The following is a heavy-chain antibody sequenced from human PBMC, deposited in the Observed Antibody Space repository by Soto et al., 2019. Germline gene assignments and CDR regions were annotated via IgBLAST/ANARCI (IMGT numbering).Heavy chain of an antibody. J-gene: IGHJ5*02. CDR3: AGGAQDPYYDFWSGYPYNWFDP. D-gene: IGHD3-3*01. Sequence: SETLSLTCTVSGGSISSGDYYWSWIRQHPGKGLEWIGYIFYSGSTYYNPSLKSRVTISVDTSKNQFSLKLSSATAADTAVYYCAGGAQDPYYDFWSGYPYNWFDPWGQGTLVTVSS. V-gene: IGHV4-31*03. CDR2: IFYSGST. CDR1: GGSISSGDYY.